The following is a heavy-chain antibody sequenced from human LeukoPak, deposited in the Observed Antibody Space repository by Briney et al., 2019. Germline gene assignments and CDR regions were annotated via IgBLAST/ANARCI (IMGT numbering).Heavy chain of an antibody. Sequence: SETLSLTCSVSGGSITNKNYYWGWIRQPPGKGLEWIGNIYYDGRTYYNPSLKSRVTISIDTSKNQFSLKLSSVTAADTAVYYCARGTVTTEPFDYWGQGTLVTVSS. CDR3: ARGTVTTEPFDY. CDR2: IYYDGRT. D-gene: IGHD4-17*01. V-gene: IGHV4-39*01. CDR1: GGSITNKNYY. J-gene: IGHJ4*02.